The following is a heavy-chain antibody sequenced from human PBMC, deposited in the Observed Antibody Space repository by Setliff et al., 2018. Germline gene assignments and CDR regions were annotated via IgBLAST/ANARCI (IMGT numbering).Heavy chain of an antibody. CDR3: ARLNFWSGFWYFTL. J-gene: IGHJ4*02. Sequence: SETLSLTCTVSGGSVNDYYWSWIRRPPGKGLEWIGDSYYLGATKYTPSLKGRVSISVDTAENQVSLKVNSVTAADTGVYYCARLNFWSGFWYFTLWGQGTPVTVSS. D-gene: IGHD3-3*01. CDR2: SYYLGAT. V-gene: IGHV4-59*02. CDR1: GGSVNDYY.